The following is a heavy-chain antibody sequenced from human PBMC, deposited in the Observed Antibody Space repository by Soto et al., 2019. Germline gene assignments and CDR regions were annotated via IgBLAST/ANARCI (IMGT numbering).Heavy chain of an antibody. D-gene: IGHD5-18*01. CDR2: INHSGST. V-gene: IGHV4-34*01. J-gene: IGHJ6*02. CDR1: LGSFSGFY. CDR3: ARGRGYVYGYNFYGMDV. Sequence: SETLSLTCGVYLGSFSGFYWTWVRQTPGKGLEWIGEINHSGSTNYNPSLKNRVTISVDRSTNYFSLRMTSVTAADAAVYYCARGRGYVYGYNFYGMDVWGQGPTVIVSS.